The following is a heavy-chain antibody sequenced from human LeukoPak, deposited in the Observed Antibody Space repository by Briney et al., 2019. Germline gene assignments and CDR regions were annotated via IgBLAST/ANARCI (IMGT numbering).Heavy chain of an antibody. V-gene: IGHV3-72*01. CDR1: GFTFSDHY. Sequence: GGSLRLSCAASGFTFSDHYMGWVRQSPGKGLEWIGRTRNKAKSYTTEYAASVKGRFTISRDDSKNSLYLQMNSLKTEDTAVYYCVRGSGGPAAGYDHYMDVWGKGTTVTISS. CDR2: TRNKAKSYTT. J-gene: IGHJ6*03. D-gene: IGHD2-2*01. CDR3: VRGSGGPAAGYDHYMDV.